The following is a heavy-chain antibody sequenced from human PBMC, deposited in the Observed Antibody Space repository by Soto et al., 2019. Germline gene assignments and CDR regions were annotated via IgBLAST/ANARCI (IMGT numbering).Heavy chain of an antibody. V-gene: IGHV4-59*01. D-gene: IGHD1-20*01. CDR3: ARVRTRYNWNQSSADWYFDL. CDR1: GGSISSYY. Sequence: SETLSLTCTVSGGSISSYYWSWIRQPPGKGLEWIGYIYYSGSTNYNPSLKSRVTISVDTSKNQFSLKLSSVTAADTAVYYCARVRTRYNWNQSSADWYFDLWGRGTLVTVSS. J-gene: IGHJ2*01. CDR2: IYYSGST.